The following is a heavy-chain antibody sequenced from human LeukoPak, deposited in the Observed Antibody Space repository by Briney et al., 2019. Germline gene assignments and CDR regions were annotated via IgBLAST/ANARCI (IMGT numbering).Heavy chain of an antibody. D-gene: IGHD2-15*01. Sequence: GGSLSLSCAASGFTFSDCNHSWIRIPQRTGLEWVSYISSNRGTISHADSVKGRFTISRDNAKNSLYLQMNSLRAEDTAVYYCARTPGDYDDYWGKGTLVTVSS. J-gene: IGHJ4*02. CDR2: ISSNRGTI. V-gene: IGHV3-11*04. CDR1: GFTFSDCN. CDR3: ARTPGDYDDY.